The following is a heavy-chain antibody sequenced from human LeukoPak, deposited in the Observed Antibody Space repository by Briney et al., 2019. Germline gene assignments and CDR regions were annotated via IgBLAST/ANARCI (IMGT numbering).Heavy chain of an antibody. CDR2: INPNSGGT. CDR1: GYTFTGYY. D-gene: IGHD5-18*01. CDR3: ARDPPVDTAMVTSDY. J-gene: IGHJ4*02. Sequence: ASVKVSCRASGYTFTGYYMHWVRQAPGQGLEWMGWINPNSGGTNYAQKFQGRVTMTRDTSISTAYMELSRLRSDDTAVYYCARDPPVDTAMVTSDYWGQGTLVTVSS. V-gene: IGHV1-2*02.